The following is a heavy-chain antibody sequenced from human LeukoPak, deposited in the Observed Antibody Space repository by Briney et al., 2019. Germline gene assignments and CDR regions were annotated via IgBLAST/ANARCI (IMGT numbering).Heavy chain of an antibody. V-gene: IGHV3-20*04. CDR2: INWNGGST. D-gene: IGHD3-3*01. CDR1: GFTFDDYG. Sequence: GGSLRLSCAASGFTFDDYGMSWVRQAPGKGLEWVSGINWNGGSTGYADSVKGRFTISRDNAKNSLYLQMNSLRAEDTALYYCAREIHYDFWSGYPPPIHYYYYMDVWGKGTTVTVSS. CDR3: AREIHYDFWSGYPPPIHYYYYMDV. J-gene: IGHJ6*03.